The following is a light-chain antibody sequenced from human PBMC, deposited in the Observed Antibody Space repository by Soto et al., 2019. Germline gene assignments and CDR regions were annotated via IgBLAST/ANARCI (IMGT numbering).Light chain of an antibody. V-gene: IGKV3-15*01. CDR2: AAS. J-gene: IGKJ5*01. CDR1: QTVSRN. CDR3: QQDNNCS. Sequence: VMTQAPATLSVPPGERATLSCRASQTVSRNLAWYQQRPGQAPRLLIYAASTRATGIPARFSGSGSGTEFTLTISSLQSEDFAVYYCQQDNNCSFGQATRLEIK.